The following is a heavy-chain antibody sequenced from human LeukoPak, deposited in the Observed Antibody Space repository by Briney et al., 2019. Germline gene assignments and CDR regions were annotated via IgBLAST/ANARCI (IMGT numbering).Heavy chain of an antibody. V-gene: IGHV4-31*03. CDR2: IYYSGST. CDR1: GGSISSGGYY. Sequence: SETLSLTCTVSGGSISSGGYYWSWIRQHPGKGLEWIGYIYYSGSTYYDPSLKSRVTISVDTSKNQFSLKLSSVTAADTAVYYCARDGGYDSSGPLTYWGQGTLVTVSS. CDR3: ARDGGYDSSGPLTY. J-gene: IGHJ4*02. D-gene: IGHD3-22*01.